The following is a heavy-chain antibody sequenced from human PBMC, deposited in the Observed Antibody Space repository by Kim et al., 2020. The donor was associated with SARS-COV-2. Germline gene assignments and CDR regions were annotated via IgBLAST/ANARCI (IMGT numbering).Heavy chain of an antibody. CDR2: ISSSSSYI. Sequence: GGSLRLSCAASGFTFSSYSMNWVRQAPGKGLEWVSSISSSSSYIYYADSVKGRFTISRDNAKNSLYLQMNSLRAEDTAVYYCASLVSDSSPGFGVYYYYGMDVWGQGTTVTVSS. V-gene: IGHV3-21*01. CDR1: GFTFSSYS. CDR3: ASLVSDSSPGFGVYYYYGMDV. J-gene: IGHJ6*02. D-gene: IGHD6-13*01.